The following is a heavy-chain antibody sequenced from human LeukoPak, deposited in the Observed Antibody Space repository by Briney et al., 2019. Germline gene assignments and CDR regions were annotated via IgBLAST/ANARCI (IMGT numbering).Heavy chain of an antibody. CDR1: GGTFSSYA. D-gene: IGHD5-12*01. J-gene: IGHJ4*02. CDR2: IIPILGIA. CDR3: ARDRDSGYDDY. Sequence: SVKVSCRASGGTFSSYASSWVRQAPGQGLEWMGRIIPILGIANYAQKFQGRVTITADKSTSTAYMELSSLRSEDTAVYYCARDRDSGYDDYWGQGTLVTVSS. V-gene: IGHV1-69*04.